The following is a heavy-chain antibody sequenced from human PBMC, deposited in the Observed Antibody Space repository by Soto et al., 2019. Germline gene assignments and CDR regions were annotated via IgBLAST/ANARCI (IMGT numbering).Heavy chain of an antibody. J-gene: IGHJ5*02. CDR2: IYHSGST. CDR3: ARGVPLRRTAGGNWFDP. CDR1: GGSISSSNW. D-gene: IGHD3-16*01. V-gene: IGHV4-4*02. Sequence: SETLSLTCAVSGGSISSSNWWSWVRQPPGKGLEWIGEIYHSGSTNYNPSLKSRVTISVDKSKNQFSLKLSSVTAADTAVYYCARGVPLRRTAGGNWFDPWGQGTLVTVSS.